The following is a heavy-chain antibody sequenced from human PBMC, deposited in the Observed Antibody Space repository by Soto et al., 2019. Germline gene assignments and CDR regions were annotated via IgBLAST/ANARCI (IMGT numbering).Heavy chain of an antibody. CDR1: GGAIIRSNC. V-gene: IGHV4-4*02. CDR2: IYHSGST. Sequence: SETLSLTCAVSGGAIIRSNCLRLFRHPPGKGLEWIGEIYHSGSTNYNPSLKSRVTISVDKSKNQLSLKLTSVTAADTAVYYCASRIAAARTDEAEYFQHWGQGTLVTVSS. D-gene: IGHD6-13*01. J-gene: IGHJ1*01. CDR3: ASRIAAARTDEAEYFQH.